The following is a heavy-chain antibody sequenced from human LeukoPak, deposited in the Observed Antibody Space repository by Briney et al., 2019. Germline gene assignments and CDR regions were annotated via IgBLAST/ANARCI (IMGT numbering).Heavy chain of an antibody. J-gene: IGHJ4*02. CDR2: IYYSGST. Sequence: SETLSLTCTVSGGSISSSSYYWGWIRQPPGKGLEWIGSIYYSGSTYYNPSLKSRVTISVDTSKNQFSLKLSSVTAADTAVYYCARSRFYDSSGYYPDYWGQGTPVTVSS. D-gene: IGHD3-22*01. CDR1: GGSISSSSYY. V-gene: IGHV4-39*07. CDR3: ARSRFYDSSGYYPDY.